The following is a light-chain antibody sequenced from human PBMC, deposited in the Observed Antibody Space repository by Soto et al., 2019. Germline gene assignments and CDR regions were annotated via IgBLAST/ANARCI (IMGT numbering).Light chain of an antibody. CDR2: AVT. Sequence: DIQMTQSPSSLSASVGDRVTINCRASHTISNYLNWYHQKPGKAPEFLIYAVTSLQSGVPSRFSCSGSGTEFTLTISSLQPEDFATYYCQQSYSTPDSFGQGTKLEIK. V-gene: IGKV1-39*01. CDR3: QQSYSTPDS. CDR1: HTISNY. J-gene: IGKJ2*03.